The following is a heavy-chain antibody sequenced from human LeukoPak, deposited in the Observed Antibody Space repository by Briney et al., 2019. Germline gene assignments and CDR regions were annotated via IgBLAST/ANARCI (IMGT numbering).Heavy chain of an antibody. CDR1: GFTFDDYA. V-gene: IGHV3-43D*03. CDR3: AKSTDYYYYMDV. Sequence: GGSLRLSCAASGFTFDDYAMHWVRQAPGKGLEWVSLISWDGGSTYYADSVKGRFTISRDNSKNSLYLQMSSLRAEDTALYYCAKSTDYYYYMDVWGKGTTVTVSS. CDR2: ISWDGGST. J-gene: IGHJ6*03.